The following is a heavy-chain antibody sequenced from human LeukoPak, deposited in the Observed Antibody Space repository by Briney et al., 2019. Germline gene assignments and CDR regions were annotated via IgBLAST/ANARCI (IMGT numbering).Heavy chain of an antibody. J-gene: IGHJ5*02. CDR3: ARENIVVVPAAIRWFDP. Sequence: SETLSLTCTVSGGSISSGSYYWSWIRQPAGKGLEWIGRIYTSGSTNYNPSLKSRVTISVDTSKNQFSLKLSSVTAADTAVYYCARENIVVVPAAIRWFDPWGQGTLVTVSS. D-gene: IGHD2-2*02. CDR1: GGSISSGSYY. CDR2: IYTSGST. V-gene: IGHV4-61*02.